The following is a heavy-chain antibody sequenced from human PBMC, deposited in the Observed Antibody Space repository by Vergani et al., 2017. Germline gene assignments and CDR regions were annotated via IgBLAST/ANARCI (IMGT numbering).Heavy chain of an antibody. V-gene: IGHV1-18*04. J-gene: IGHJ4*02. CDR2: LSAYNGNT. CDR3: ARAQDYYDSSGHFDY. D-gene: IGHD3-22*01. CDR1: GYTFTSYG. Sequence: QVQLVQSGAEVKKPGASVKVSCKASGYTFTSYGISWVRQAPGQGLEWMGWLSAYNGNTNYAQKLQGRVTMTTDTSTSTAYMELRSLRSDDTAVYYCARAQDYYDSSGHFDYWGQGTLVTVSS.